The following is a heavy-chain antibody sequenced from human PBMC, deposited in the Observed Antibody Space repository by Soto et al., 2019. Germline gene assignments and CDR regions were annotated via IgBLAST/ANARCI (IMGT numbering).Heavy chain of an antibody. Sequence: EVQLVESGGGLVQPGESLRLSCAASGFTFSSYWMSWVRQAPGKGLEWVAQIKQDGGEKYYVDSVKGRFTISRDNAKNSLYLQMNSLRAEDTAVYYCARDHIVGATNFDYWGQGTLVTVSS. J-gene: IGHJ4*02. CDR2: IKQDGGEK. D-gene: IGHD1-26*01. CDR1: GFTFSSYW. CDR3: ARDHIVGATNFDY. V-gene: IGHV3-7*01.